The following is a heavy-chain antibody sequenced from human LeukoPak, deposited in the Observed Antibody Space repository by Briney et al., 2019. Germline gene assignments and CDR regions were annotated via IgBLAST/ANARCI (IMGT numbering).Heavy chain of an antibody. CDR3: ARGYSGYED. V-gene: IGHV3-30-3*01. CDR2: ISYDGSNK. Sequence: GGSLRLSCAASGFTFSSYAMHWVRQAPGKGLEWVAVISYDGSNKYYADSVKGRFTISRDNAKNSLYLQMNSLRAEDTAVYYCARGYSGYEDWGQGTLVTVSP. J-gene: IGHJ4*02. CDR1: GFTFSSYA. D-gene: IGHD5-12*01.